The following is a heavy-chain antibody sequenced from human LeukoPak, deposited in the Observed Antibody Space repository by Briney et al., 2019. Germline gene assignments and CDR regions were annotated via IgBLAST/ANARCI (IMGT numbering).Heavy chain of an antibody. CDR1: GYTFTSCD. CDR2: MNPNSGNT. CDR3: TRGSSGRRDN. D-gene: IGHD6-19*01. V-gene: IGHV1-8*01. J-gene: IGHJ4*02. Sequence: GASVKVSCKAPGYTFTSCDINWVRQATGQGLEWMGWMNPNSGNTGYGQSFQGRITMTRGISIGTAYMELSNLTSEDTAIYYCTRGSSGRRDNWGQGTLVTVSA.